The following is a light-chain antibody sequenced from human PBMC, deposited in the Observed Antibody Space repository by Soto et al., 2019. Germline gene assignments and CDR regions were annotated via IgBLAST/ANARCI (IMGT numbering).Light chain of an antibody. CDR1: QSVTTQ. Sequence: EIVITQSPATMSVSPGERATLSCRASQSVTTQLAWYQQKRGRAPRLIIHGASRRAAGIPDRISGSGSGTVFTLTISRLEPEDFAVYYCQQYGSSGTFGQGTKVDIK. CDR3: QQYGSSGT. V-gene: IGKV3-20*01. CDR2: GAS. J-gene: IGKJ1*01.